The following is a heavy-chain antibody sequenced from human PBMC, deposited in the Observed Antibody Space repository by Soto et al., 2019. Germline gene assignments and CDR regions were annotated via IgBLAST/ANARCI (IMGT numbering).Heavy chain of an antibody. Sequence: GGSLRLSCAASGFTFSSYAMSWVRQAPGKGLEWVSAISGSGGSTYYADSVKGRFTISRDNSKNTLYLQMNSLRAEDTAVYYCAKSGRHRSSSWYGEDAFDIWGQGTMVTVSS. CDR1: GFTFSSYA. V-gene: IGHV3-23*01. D-gene: IGHD6-13*01. J-gene: IGHJ3*02. CDR3: AKSGRHRSSSWYGEDAFDI. CDR2: ISGSGGST.